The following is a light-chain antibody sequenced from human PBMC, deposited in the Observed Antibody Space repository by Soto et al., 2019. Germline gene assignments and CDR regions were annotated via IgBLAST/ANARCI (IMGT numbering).Light chain of an antibody. CDR3: MQALQTPQIT. CDR2: LGS. CDR1: QSLLHSNGYNY. Sequence: DIVMTQSPLSLPVTPGEPASISCRSSQSLLHSNGYNYLDWYLQKPGQSPQLLIYLGSNRSSGVPDRFSGSGSGTDFTLKISRVEAEDVGVYYCMQALQTPQITFGQGTRLENK. J-gene: IGKJ5*01. V-gene: IGKV2-28*01.